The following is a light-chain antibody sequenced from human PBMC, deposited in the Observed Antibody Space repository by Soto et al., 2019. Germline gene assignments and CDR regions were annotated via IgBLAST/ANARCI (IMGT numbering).Light chain of an antibody. V-gene: IGKV3-15*01. Sequence: EVVMTQSPAPLSVSPGLRDTLSCRRSQSVSGNLAGYQQKPGQPPRLRVYVASACATGIPARFSGSESGTEFTPTISSLQSEDFAVYYCQQYNDWPKTFGQGTKVE. CDR2: VAS. J-gene: IGKJ1*01. CDR1: QSVSGN. CDR3: QQYNDWPKT.